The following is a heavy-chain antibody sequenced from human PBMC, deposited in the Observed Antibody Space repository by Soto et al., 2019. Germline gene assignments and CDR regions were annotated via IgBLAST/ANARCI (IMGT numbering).Heavy chain of an antibody. D-gene: IGHD2-2*01. CDR2: IYYSGST. CDR1: GGSISSYY. J-gene: IGHJ3*02. Sequence: SETLSLTCTVSGGSISSYYWSWIRQPPGKGLEWIGYIYYSGSTNYNPSLKSRVTISVDTSKNQFSLKLSSVTAADTAVYYCARHLCGSTSHGAFDIWGQETMVTVSS. CDR3: ARHLCGSTSHGAFDI. V-gene: IGHV4-59*08.